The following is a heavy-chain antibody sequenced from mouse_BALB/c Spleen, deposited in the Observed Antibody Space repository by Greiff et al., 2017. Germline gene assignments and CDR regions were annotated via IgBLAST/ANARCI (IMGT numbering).Heavy chain of an antibody. Sequence: VKLMESGAELARPGASVKLSCKASGYTFTSYWMQWVKQRPGQGLEWIGAIYPGDGDTRYTQKFKGKATLTADKSSSTAYMQLSSLASEDSAVYYCARKNYGSSPFAYWGQGTLVTVSA. J-gene: IGHJ3*01. D-gene: IGHD1-1*01. V-gene: IGHV1-87*01. CDR2: IYPGDGDT. CDR1: GYTFTSYW. CDR3: ARKNYGSSPFAY.